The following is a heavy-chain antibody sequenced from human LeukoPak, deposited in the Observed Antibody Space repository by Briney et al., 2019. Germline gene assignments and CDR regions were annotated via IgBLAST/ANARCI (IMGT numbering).Heavy chain of an antibody. Sequence: GGSLRLSXAASGFTISSYSMNWVRQAPGKGLEWVSSISSSSSYIYYADSVKGRFTISRDNAKNSLYLQMNSLRAEDTAVYYCARAMGYSSGWYDAFDIWGQGTMVTVSS. CDR3: ARAMGYSSGWYDAFDI. J-gene: IGHJ3*02. D-gene: IGHD6-19*01. CDR2: ISSSSSYI. CDR1: GFTISSYS. V-gene: IGHV3-21*01.